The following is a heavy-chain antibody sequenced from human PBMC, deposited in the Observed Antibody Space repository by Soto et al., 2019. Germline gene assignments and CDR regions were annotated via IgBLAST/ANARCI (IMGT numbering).Heavy chain of an antibody. CDR2: ISGSGGST. CDR3: AKGKTSGWYYFDF. D-gene: IGHD6-19*01. CDR1: GFTFDICA. J-gene: IGHJ4*02. Sequence: GGSLRLSCAASGFTFDICAMSWVRQAPGKGLEWILGISGSGGSTYYADSVKGRFTISRDNSKNTLYLQMNSLRADDTAIYYCAKGKTSGWYYFDFWGQGTPVTVSS. V-gene: IGHV3-23*01.